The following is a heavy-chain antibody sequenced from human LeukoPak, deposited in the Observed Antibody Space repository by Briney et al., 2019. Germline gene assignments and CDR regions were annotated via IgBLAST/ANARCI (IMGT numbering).Heavy chain of an antibody. J-gene: IGHJ5*02. CDR3: AREGVGGTLKYQLLKYWFDP. D-gene: IGHD2-2*01. V-gene: IGHV1-69*13. CDR2: INSIFGTV. CDR1: GGTFSSYA. Sequence: SVTVSCMASGGTFSSYAINWVRQAPGQGLEWMGGINSIFGTVNYAQKCQGRVTITADESTSTAYMELSSLRSEDTAVYYCAREGVGGTLKYQLLKYWFDPWGQGTLVTVSS.